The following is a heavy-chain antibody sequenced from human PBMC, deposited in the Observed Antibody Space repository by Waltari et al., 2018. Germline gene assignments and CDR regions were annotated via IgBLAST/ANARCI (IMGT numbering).Heavy chain of an antibody. CDR2: IKQDGSEE. Sequence: EVQLVESGGGSVQPGGSLRLSCAASGFSFGSNWMSWVRQAPGKGLEWVASIKQDGSEEYYVDSVKGRFTISRDNAKNSLYLQMNNLRVEDTAIYYCARAYHWGQGTLVTVSS. J-gene: IGHJ5*02. CDR1: GFSFGSNW. CDR3: ARAYH. V-gene: IGHV3-7*02.